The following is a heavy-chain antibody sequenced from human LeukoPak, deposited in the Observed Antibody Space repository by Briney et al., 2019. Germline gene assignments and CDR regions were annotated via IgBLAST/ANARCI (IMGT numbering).Heavy chain of an antibody. J-gene: IGHJ5*01. CDR1: GGSISSGDYF. CDR3: ARDQEHCSGTSCYPYWYDS. D-gene: IGHD2-2*01. CDR2: IYYSGST. V-gene: IGHV4-30-4*08. Sequence: SQTLSLTCTVSGGSISSGDYFWSWIRQPPGKGLEWVGYIYYSGSTYYNPSLKSRVTISLDKSKNQFSLKLSSVTAADTAVYFCARDQEHCSGTSCYPYWYDSWGRGTLVTVSS.